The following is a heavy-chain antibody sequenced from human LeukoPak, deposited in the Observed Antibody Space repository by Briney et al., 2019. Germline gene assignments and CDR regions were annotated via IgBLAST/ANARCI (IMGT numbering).Heavy chain of an antibody. V-gene: IGHV3-30*04. CDR1: GFTLTSSS. Sequence: QPGGSLRLSCAASGFTLTSSSMHWVRQAPGKGLEWVAVISYDIYSKYYADSVRGRFTISRDNSENTLYLQMNSLRGEDTAVYYCARDAWSVRSYFDYWGQGTLVTVSS. D-gene: IGHD2-8*01. CDR3: ARDAWSVRSYFDY. J-gene: IGHJ4*02. CDR2: ISYDIYSK.